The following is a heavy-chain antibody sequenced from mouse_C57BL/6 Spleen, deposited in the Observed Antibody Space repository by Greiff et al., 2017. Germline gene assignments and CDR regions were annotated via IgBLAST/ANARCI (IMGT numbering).Heavy chain of an antibody. D-gene: IGHD2-12*01. CDR2: IHPNSGST. CDR3: ARVLRRYFDY. CDR1: GYTFTSYW. J-gene: IGHJ2*01. V-gene: IGHV1-64*01. Sequence: QVQLKQPGAELVKPGASVKLSCKASGYTFTSYWMHWVKQRPGQGLEWIGMIHPNSGSTNYNEKFKSKATLTVDKSSSTAYMQLSSLTSEDSAVYYCARVLRRYFDYWGQGTTLTVSS.